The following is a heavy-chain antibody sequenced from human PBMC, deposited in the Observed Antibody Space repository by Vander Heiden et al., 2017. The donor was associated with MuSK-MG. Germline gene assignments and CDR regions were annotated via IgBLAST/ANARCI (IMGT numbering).Heavy chain of an antibody. V-gene: IGHV4-34*01. J-gene: IGHJ6*03. Sequence: QVQLQQWGAGLLKPSETLSLTCAVYGGSFSGYYWGWIRQPPGKGLEWIGEINHSGSTNYNPSLKSRVTISVDTSKNQFSLKLSSVTAADTAVYYCARAVAVLRFLEWLPYYYMDVWGKGTTVTVSS. CDR3: ARAVAVLRFLEWLPYYYMDV. CDR1: GGSFSGYY. D-gene: IGHD3-3*01. CDR2: INHSGST.